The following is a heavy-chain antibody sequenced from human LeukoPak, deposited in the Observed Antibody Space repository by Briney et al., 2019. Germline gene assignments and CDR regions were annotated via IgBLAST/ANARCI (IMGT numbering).Heavy chain of an antibody. D-gene: IGHD3-22*01. Sequence: SQTLSLTCTVSAGSINSGDYYWSWIRQPAGKGLEWIGRIYSPGTNYNYNPSVKSRVTISIDTSKNQFSLKLTSVAAADTAVYYCARGIGTSYDSSRDAFDIWGQGTMVTVSS. J-gene: IGHJ3*02. CDR3: ARGIGTSYDSSRDAFDI. CDR1: AGSINSGDYY. V-gene: IGHV4-61*02. CDR2: IYSPGT.